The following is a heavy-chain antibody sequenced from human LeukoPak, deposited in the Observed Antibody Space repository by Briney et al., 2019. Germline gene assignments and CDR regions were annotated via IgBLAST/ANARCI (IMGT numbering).Heavy chain of an antibody. J-gene: IGHJ4*02. D-gene: IGHD6-19*01. V-gene: IGHV3-9*01. CDR1: GFTFDDYA. Sequence: PGGSLRLSCAASGFTFDDYAMHWVRQAPGKGLEWVSGISWNSGSIGYADSEGRFTISRDNAKNSLYLQMNSLRAEDTALYYCAKAWQWLAPFDYWGQGTLVTVSS. CDR3: AKAWQWLAPFDY. CDR2: ISWNSGSI.